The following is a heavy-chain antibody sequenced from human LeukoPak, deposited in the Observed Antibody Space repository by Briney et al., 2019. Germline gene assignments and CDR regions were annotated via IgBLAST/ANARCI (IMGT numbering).Heavy chain of an antibody. CDR1: GFTFSDYY. Sequence: PGGSLRLSCEASGFTFSDYYMSWIRQAPGKGLEWVSYISGSSHYTNYADSVKGRFTISRDNAKNSLYLQMNSLRAEDTALYYCARNYYDSSGYGGYWGQGTLVTVSS. CDR2: ISGSSHYT. J-gene: IGHJ4*02. D-gene: IGHD3-22*01. V-gene: IGHV3-11*03. CDR3: ARNYYDSSGYGGY.